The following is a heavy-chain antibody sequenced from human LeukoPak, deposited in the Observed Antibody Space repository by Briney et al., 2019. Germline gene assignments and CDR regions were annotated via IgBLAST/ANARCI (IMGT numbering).Heavy chain of an antibody. J-gene: IGHJ4*02. CDR1: GFIVSGKF. CDR3: ASGDGYLQPY. V-gene: IGHV3-53*01. Sequence: PGGSLRLSCAASGFIVSGKFMSWVRQAPGEGLEWVSIIHYDGKIRYAGSVGGRFTIYRDDSENTLFLQMNSLRVDDTAVYFCASGDGYLQPYWGQGTLVTVSS. D-gene: IGHD2-21*01. CDR2: IHYDGKI.